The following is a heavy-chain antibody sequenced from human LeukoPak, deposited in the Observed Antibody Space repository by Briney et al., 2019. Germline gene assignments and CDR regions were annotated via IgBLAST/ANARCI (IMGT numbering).Heavy chain of an antibody. CDR2: IKEDGTET. V-gene: IGHV3-7*01. CDR3: ARDKLKGATTGTSFHF. J-gene: IGHJ3*01. Sequence: SGGSLRLSCAVSGFTFSDFWMSWVRLAPGKGLEWVATIKEDGTETYSIDSVKGRFTISRDNAENSLYLQMNNLRHEDTAVYYCARDKLKGATTGTSFHFWGEGQWSPSLQ. D-gene: IGHD1-26*01. CDR1: GFTFSDFW.